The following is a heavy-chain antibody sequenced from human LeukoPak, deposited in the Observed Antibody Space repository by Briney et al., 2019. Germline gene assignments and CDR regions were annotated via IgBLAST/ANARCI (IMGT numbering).Heavy chain of an antibody. CDR1: GYSFTNYW. J-gene: IGHJ3*02. CDR3: ASRLYYGTTPDVFDI. Sequence: GESLKIFCKGSGYSFTNYWIGWVRQMPGKGLEWLGIIYPGDSDTRYSPSFQGQVTISADKSITTAYLQWSSLKASDTAMYYCASRLYYGTTPDVFDIWGQGTTVTVSS. V-gene: IGHV5-51*01. D-gene: IGHD4-17*01. CDR2: IYPGDSDT.